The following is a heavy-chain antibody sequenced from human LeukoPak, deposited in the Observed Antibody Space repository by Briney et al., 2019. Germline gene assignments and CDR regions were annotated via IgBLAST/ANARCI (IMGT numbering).Heavy chain of an antibody. CDR3: ASGTGDLNY. J-gene: IGHJ4*02. V-gene: IGHV3-30-3*02. D-gene: IGHD7-27*01. CDR1: GFTFSNYA. CDR2: ISYDGSNK. Sequence: GGSLRLSCAASGFTFSNYALHWVRQAPGKGLEWVAVISYDGSNKYYADSVKGRFTISRDNSKNTLYLQMNSLRAEDTAVYYCASGTGDLNYWGQGTLVTVSS.